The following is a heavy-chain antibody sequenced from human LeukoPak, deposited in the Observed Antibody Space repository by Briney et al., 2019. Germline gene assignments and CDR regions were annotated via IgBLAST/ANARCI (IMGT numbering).Heavy chain of an antibody. CDR1: GFTVSSNY. J-gene: IGHJ4*02. CDR3: AKDNGVGAFDY. V-gene: IGHV3-33*06. CDR2: IWYDGSNK. D-gene: IGHD1-26*01. Sequence: GGSLRLSCAASGFTVSSNYMSWVRQAPGKGLEWVAVIWYDGSNKYYADSVKGRFTISRDNSKNTLYLQMNSLRAEDTAVYYCAKDNGVGAFDYWGQGTLVTVSS.